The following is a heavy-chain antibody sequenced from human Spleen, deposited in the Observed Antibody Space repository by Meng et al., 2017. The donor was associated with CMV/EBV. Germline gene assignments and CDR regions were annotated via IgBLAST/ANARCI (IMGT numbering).Heavy chain of an antibody. CDR2: IIHINEIT. CDR1: GTVRSYS. V-gene: IGHV1-69*02. D-gene: IGHD3-3*01. Sequence: GTVRSYSINWVRQATGEGLEWMGRIIHINEITNYAQKYQGRVTITADNSTSTAYMELSSLRSEDTAVYYCASGNYDFWSGYNRHLDYWGQGTLVTVSS. J-gene: IGHJ4*02. CDR3: ASGNYDFWSGYNRHLDY.